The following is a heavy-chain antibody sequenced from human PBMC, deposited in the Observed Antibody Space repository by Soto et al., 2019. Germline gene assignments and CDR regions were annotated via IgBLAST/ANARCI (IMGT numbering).Heavy chain of an antibody. Sequence: ASVKVSCKASGYTFSSYDINWVRQATGQGLEWMGWMNPNSGQAGYAQKFQGRLTMTRDSSIRTAYMELSNLGSEDTAVYYCARVNXYGSGGHQDFHYYYAMDVWGQGTRSPS. D-gene: IGHD3-10*01. CDR3: ARVNXYGSGGHQDFHYYYAMDV. CDR1: GYTFSSYD. J-gene: IGHJ6*02. V-gene: IGHV1-8*01. CDR2: MNPNSGQA.